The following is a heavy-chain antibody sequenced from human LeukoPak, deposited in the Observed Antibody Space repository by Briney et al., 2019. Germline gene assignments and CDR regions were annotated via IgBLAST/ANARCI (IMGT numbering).Heavy chain of an antibody. J-gene: IGHJ4*02. V-gene: IGHV3-11*04. CDR1: GGSFSGYY. D-gene: IGHD2-15*01. CDR2: ISSSGSTI. CDR3: ARGRRDIVVVVAATLDY. Sequence: LSLTCAVYGGSFSGYYWSWIRQAPGKGLEWVSYISSSGSTIYYADSVKGRFTISRDNAKNSLYLQMNSLRAEDTAVYYCARGRRDIVVVVAATLDYWGQGTLVTVSS.